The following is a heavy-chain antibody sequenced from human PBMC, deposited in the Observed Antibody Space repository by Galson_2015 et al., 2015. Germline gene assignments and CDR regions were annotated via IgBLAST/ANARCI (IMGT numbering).Heavy chain of an antibody. D-gene: IGHD4-17*01. J-gene: IGHJ4*02. Sequence: SPRLPCAASGFTVATHYMCWVRQAPGMGLEWVSVIYSDGSSFYADSATGRFAISRDTSTGALYLQMNSLRAEDTAVYYCARATLRDFGDYLDYWGQGALVTVSS. CDR1: GFTVATHY. CDR2: IYSDGSS. CDR3: ARATLRDFGDYLDY. V-gene: IGHV3-53*01.